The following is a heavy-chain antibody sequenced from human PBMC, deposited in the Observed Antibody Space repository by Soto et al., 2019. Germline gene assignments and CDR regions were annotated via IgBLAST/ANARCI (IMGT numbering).Heavy chain of an antibody. V-gene: IGHV1-69*04. CDR1: GGTFSSYT. J-gene: IGHJ3*02. D-gene: IGHD4-17*01. CDR3: ARDLRVSGRDYGDYEEYDAFDI. CDR2: IIPILGIA. Sequence: ASVKVSCKASGGTFSSYTISWVRQAPGQGLEWMGRIIPILGIANYAQKFQGRVTITADKSTSTAYMELSSLRSEDTAVYYCARDLRVSGRDYGDYEEYDAFDIWGQGTMVTVSS.